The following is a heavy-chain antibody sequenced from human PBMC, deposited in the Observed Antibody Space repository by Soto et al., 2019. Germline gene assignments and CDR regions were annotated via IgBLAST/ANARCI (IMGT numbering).Heavy chain of an antibody. D-gene: IGHD5-12*01. J-gene: IGHJ4*02. CDR2: IYYSGST. CDR1: GGSISSYS. CDR3: ARGGGYDGADY. Sequence: SETLSLTCTVSGGSISSYSWSWIRQPPGKGLEWIGYIYYSGSTNFNPSLKSRVTISVDTSKNQFSLKLSSVTAADTAVYYCARGGGYDGADYWGQGTLVTVSS. V-gene: IGHV4-59*01.